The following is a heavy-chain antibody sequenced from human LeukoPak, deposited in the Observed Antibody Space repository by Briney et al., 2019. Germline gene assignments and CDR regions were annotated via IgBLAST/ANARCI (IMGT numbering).Heavy chain of an antibody. J-gene: IGHJ4*02. CDR2: IYSGGST. CDR3: AKSGYNRFDY. D-gene: IGHD5-24*01. Sequence: SGGSLRLSCGASGFTVSSNYMSWVRQAPGKGLEWVSVIYSGGSTYYADSVKGRFTISRDNSKNTLYLQMNSLRAEDTAVYYCAKSGYNRFDYWGQGTLVTVSS. CDR1: GFTVSSNY. V-gene: IGHV3-66*01.